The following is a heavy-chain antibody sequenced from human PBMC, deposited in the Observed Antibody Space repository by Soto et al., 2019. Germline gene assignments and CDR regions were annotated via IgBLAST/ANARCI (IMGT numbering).Heavy chain of an antibody. J-gene: IGHJ3*02. CDR2: ISGGDLYI. V-gene: IGHV3-21*01. CDR3: ASESYRGGRGYRYYAFDI. D-gene: IGHD2-15*01. CDR1: GFNFSSYA. Sequence: GGSLRLSCAASGFNFSSYAMTWVRQAPGKGLEWVSSISGGDLYIYYADSVKGRFTISRDNAKNSLYLQMNSLRADDTPVYYCASESYRGGRGYRYYAFDIWGQGTMVTVSS.